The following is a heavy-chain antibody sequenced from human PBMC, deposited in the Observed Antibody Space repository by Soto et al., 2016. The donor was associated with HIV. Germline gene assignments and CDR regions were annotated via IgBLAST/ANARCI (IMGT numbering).Heavy chain of an antibody. D-gene: IGHD2-15*01. CDR2: IKQDGSEK. CDR1: GFNFNTYW. V-gene: IGHV3-7*01. Sequence: EVQVVESGGGLVQPGGSLRLSCTASGFNFNTYWMSWVRQAPGKGLEWVASIKQDGSEKYYVDSVKGRFSISRDNSQNLMYLQMNSLRAEDTALYYCVRDGFDYSRPFDPWGQGTLVHRL. J-gene: IGHJ5*02. CDR3: VRDGFDYSRPFDP.